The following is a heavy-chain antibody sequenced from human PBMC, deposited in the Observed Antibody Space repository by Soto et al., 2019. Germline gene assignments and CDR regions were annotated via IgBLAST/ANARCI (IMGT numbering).Heavy chain of an antibody. D-gene: IGHD3-10*01. CDR2: IIPILGIA. J-gene: IGHJ5*02. CDR1: GGTFSSYT. V-gene: IGHV1-69*08. CDR3: ARDLRVRGVTGLNWFDP. Sequence: QVQLVQSGAEVKKPGSSVKVSCKASGGTFSSYTISWVRQAPGQGLEWMGRIIPILGIANYAQKFQGRVTITADKSTSTAYMELSSLRSEDTAVYYCARDLRVRGVTGLNWFDPWGQGTLVTVSS.